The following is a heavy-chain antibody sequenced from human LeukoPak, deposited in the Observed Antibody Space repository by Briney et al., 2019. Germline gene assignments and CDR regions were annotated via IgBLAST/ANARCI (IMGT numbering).Heavy chain of an antibody. V-gene: IGHV3-23*01. CDR1: GFTFTSKA. J-gene: IGHJ6*02. D-gene: IGHD3-16*01. CDR3: ANGWFGGGYYYGMDV. CDR2: ISGSGGST. Sequence: GGSLRLPCAAPGFTFTSKAMSWFRQAPGKGLNWVPPISGSGGSTSYADSVKGRFPISRDNSKNTLYLQMNSLRAEDTAVYYCANGWFGGGYYYGMDVWGQGTTVTVSS.